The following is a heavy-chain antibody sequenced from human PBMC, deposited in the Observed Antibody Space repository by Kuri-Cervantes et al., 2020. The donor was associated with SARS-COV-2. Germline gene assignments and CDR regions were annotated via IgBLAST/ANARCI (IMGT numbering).Heavy chain of an antibody. CDR1: GGSFSGYY. D-gene: IGHD3-10*01. CDR3: ASDLFGELATYFDY. CDR2: INHRGST. J-gene: IGHJ4*02. V-gene: IGHV4-34*01. Sequence: SETLSPTCAVYGGSFSGYYWSWIRQPPGKGLEWIGEINHRGSTNYNPSLKSRVTISVDTSKNQFSLKLSSVTAADTAVYYCASDLFGELATYFDYWGQGTLVTVSS.